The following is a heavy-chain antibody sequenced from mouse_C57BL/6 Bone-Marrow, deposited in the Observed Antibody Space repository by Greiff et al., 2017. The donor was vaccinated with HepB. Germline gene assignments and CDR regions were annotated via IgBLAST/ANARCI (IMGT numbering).Heavy chain of an antibody. J-gene: IGHJ1*03. CDR1: GYTFTSYW. CDR3: AKPPIYYYGSSYDSNWYFDV. CDR2: IHPNSGST. Sequence: QVQLQQPGAELVKPGASVKLSCKASGYTFTSYWMHWVKQRPGQGLEWIGMIHPNSGSTNYNEKFKSKATLTVDKSSSTAYMQLSSLTSEDSAVYYCAKPPIYYYGSSYDSNWYFDVWGTGTTVTVSS. D-gene: IGHD1-1*01. V-gene: IGHV1-64*01.